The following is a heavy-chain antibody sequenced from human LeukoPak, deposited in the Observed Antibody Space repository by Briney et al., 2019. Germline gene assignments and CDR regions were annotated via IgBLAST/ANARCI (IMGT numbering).Heavy chain of an antibody. V-gene: IGHV4-59*12. J-gene: IGHJ4*02. D-gene: IGHD1-26*01. Sequence: SETLSLTCTVSGGSISSYYWSWIRQPPGKGLEWIGYIYYSGSTNYNPSLKSRVTISVDTSKNQFSLKLSSVTAADTAVYYCARDAVGATKGTDFDYWGQGTLVTVSS. CDR1: GGSISSYY. CDR2: IYYSGST. CDR3: ARDAVGATKGTDFDY.